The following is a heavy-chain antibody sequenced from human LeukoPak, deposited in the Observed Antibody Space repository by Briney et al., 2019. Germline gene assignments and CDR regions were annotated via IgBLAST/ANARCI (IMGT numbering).Heavy chain of an antibody. CDR1: GFTFSDYY. J-gene: IGHJ3*02. Sequence: GGSLRLSCAASGFTFSDYYMSWIRQAPGKGLEWVSYISSSGSTIYYADSVKGRFTTSRDNAKNSLYLQMNSLRAEDTAVYYCARGRYYYDSSGAFDIWGQGTMVTVSS. V-gene: IGHV3-11*01. CDR3: ARGRYYYDSSGAFDI. D-gene: IGHD3-22*01. CDR2: ISSSGSTI.